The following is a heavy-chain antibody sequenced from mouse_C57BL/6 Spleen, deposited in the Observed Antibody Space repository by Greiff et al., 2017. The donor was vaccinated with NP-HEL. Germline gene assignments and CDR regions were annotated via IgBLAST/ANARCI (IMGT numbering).Heavy chain of an antibody. CDR3: APSSYDVYYYAMDY. D-gene: IGHD2-12*01. Sequence: QVQLKESGAELAKPGASVKLSCKASGYTFTSYWMHWVKQRPGQGLEWIGYINPSSGYTKYNQKFKDKATLTADKSSSTAYMQLSSLTYEDSAVYYCAPSSYDVYYYAMDYWGQGTSVTVSS. V-gene: IGHV1-7*01. CDR2: INPSSGYT. J-gene: IGHJ4*01. CDR1: GYTFTSYW.